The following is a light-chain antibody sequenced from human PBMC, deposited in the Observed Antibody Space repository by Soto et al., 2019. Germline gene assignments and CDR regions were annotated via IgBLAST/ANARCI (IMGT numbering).Light chain of an antibody. CDR3: QQYNNWPPWT. J-gene: IGKJ1*01. V-gene: IGKV3-15*01. CDR1: QSVSSN. CDR2: GAS. Sequence: EIVMTQSPATLSVSPGERATLSCRASQSVSSNLAWYQQKPGQAPRLLIYGASTRATGIPARFSGSGSGTEFTLTISSLQSEDFAVYYCQQYNNWPPWTFGQGTMVDIK.